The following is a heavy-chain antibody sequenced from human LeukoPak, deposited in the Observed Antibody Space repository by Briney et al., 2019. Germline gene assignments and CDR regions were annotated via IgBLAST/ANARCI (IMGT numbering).Heavy chain of an antibody. CDR2: IKKTGSET. CDR1: GFTFGHFW. V-gene: IGHV3-7*01. J-gene: IGHJ4*02. Sequence: GGSLGLSCAASGFTFGHFWMSWVRQAPGKGRGWVAYIKKTGSETYYVDSVKGRFTITRDNTRNSLLLQMYSLRAEDTAVYFCAREDGYCSGGNCYSYFDSWGQGTLVTVSS. CDR3: AREDGYCSGGNCYSYFDS. D-gene: IGHD2-15*01.